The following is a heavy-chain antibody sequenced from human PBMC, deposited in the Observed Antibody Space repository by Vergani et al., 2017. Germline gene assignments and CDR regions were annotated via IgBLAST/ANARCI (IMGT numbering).Heavy chain of an antibody. Sequence: QVQLQQWGAGVVKPSGTLSLTCAVFGESFSSFYWSWIRQPPGKGLEWIGEINNDGHTNYNPSLERLVTVSRDTAKNQFSLNLMSVTAADTAMYYCAVRPRVNLVGGEIVTKRTFDYWSQGRLVTVSS. V-gene: IGHV4-34*02. CDR3: AVRPRVNLVGGEIVTKRTFDY. J-gene: IGHJ4*02. CDR1: GESFSSFY. D-gene: IGHD3-10*01. CDR2: INNDGHT.